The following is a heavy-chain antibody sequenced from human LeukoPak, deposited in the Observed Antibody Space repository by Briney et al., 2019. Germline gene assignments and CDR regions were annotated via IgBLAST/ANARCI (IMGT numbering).Heavy chain of an antibody. D-gene: IGHD2-2*01. CDR3: AKAHGRYCSSTSCYAYYYYGMDV. CDR2: ISWNSGSI. Sequence: PGRSLRLSCAASGFTFDDYAMHWVRQAPGKGLEWVSGISWNSGSIGYADSVKGRFTISRDNAKNSLYLQMNSLRAEDTAVYYCAKAHGRYCSSTSCYAYYYYGMDVWGQGTTVTVSS. V-gene: IGHV3-9*01. J-gene: IGHJ6*02. CDR1: GFTFDDYA.